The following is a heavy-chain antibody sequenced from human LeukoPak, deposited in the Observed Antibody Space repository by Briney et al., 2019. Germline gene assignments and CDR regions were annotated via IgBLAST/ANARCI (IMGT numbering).Heavy chain of an antibody. J-gene: IGHJ4*02. V-gene: IGHV3-23*01. CDR1: GISLSNYA. D-gene: IGHD3-10*01. CDR2: ISERGGTT. Sequence: GSLRLSCVVSGISLSNYAMTWVRPAPGKGLEWVSYISERGGTTTYADSVKGRFTISRDTSLNTLYLQMNNLRAEDTAVYFCAKRGVVIRGLLVIGYHQEAYHYDFWGQGVLVTVSS. CDR3: AKRGVVIRGLLVIGYHQEAYHYDF.